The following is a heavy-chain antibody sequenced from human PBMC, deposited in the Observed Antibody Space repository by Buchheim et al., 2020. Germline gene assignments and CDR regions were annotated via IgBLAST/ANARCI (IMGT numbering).Heavy chain of an antibody. CDR3: ARNSTYGLSV. V-gene: IGHV3-7*01. Sequence: DVQLAESGGGLVQPGGSLRLSCAASGFSLSVYWMTWVRQATGKGLEWVANIKQDGSKKYYVESVKGRFTISRDNAENSMYLQMNSLRVEDTAVYYCARNSTYGLSVWGQGT. J-gene: IGHJ6*02. CDR2: IKQDGSKK. D-gene: IGHD4-23*01. CDR1: GFSLSVYW.